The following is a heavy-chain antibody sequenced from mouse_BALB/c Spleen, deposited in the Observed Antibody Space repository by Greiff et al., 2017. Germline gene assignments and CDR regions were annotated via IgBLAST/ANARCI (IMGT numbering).Heavy chain of an antibody. V-gene: IGHV5-12-2*01. CDR1: GFTFSSYT. J-gene: IGHJ4*01. CDR2: ISNGGGST. CDR3: ARHLYGNYEDYAMDY. D-gene: IGHD2-10*02. Sequence: EVKVVESGGGLVQPGGSLKLSCAASGFTFSSYTMSWVRQTPEKRLEWVAYISNGGGSTYYPDTVKGRFTISRDNAKNTLYLQMSSLKSEDTAMYYCARHLYGNYEDYAMDYGGQGTSVTVSS.